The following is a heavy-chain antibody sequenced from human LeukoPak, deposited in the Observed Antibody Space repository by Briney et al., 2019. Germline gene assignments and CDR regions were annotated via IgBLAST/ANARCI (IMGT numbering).Heavy chain of an antibody. CDR1: GGSISSGDYY. J-gene: IGHJ3*02. CDR3: ARDTDYVGAFDI. V-gene: IGHV4-61*02. CDR2: IYTSGST. Sequence: PSETLSLTCTVSGGSISSGDYYWSWVRQPAGKGLEWIGRIYTSGSTNYNPSPKSRVTMSVDTSKNQFSLKLSSVTAADTAVYYCARDTDYVGAFDIWGQGTMVTVSS. D-gene: IGHD4-17*01.